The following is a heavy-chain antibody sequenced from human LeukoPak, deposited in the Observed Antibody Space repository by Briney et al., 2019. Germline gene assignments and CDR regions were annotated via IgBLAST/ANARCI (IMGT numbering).Heavy chain of an antibody. D-gene: IGHD3-22*01. CDR1: GGSFSGYY. CDR2: INHSGST. V-gene: IGHV4-34*01. Sequence: SETLSLTCAVYGGSFSGYYWSWIRQPPGKGLEWIGEINHSGSTNYNPSLKSRVTISVDTSKNQFSLKLSSVTAADMAVYYCARGRKGLESSGCLDYWGQGTLVTVSS. CDR3: ARGRKGLESSGCLDY. J-gene: IGHJ4*02.